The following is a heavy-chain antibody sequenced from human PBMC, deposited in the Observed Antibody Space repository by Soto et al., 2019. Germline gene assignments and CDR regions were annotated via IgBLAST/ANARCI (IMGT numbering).Heavy chain of an antibody. J-gene: IGHJ6*02. D-gene: IGHD3-9*01. CDR2: LHYLSGST. CDR1: GGSINTTNW. Sequence: KTSETLSLTCAVSGGSINTTNWWLWVRQPPGQGLEWIGELHYLSGSTYYNPSLKSRVTISVDTSKNQFSLKLSSVTAADTAVYYWATPAPSSYYDILTGYYTSYYYCGMDVWGQGTTVTVSS. CDR3: ATPAPSSYYDILTGYYTSYYYCGMDV. V-gene: IGHV4-4*02.